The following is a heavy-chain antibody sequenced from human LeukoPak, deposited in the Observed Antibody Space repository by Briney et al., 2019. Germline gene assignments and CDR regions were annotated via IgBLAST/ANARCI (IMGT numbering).Heavy chain of an antibody. CDR2: INHSGDFR. D-gene: IGHD1-26*01. CDR1: GYTFGTHW. Sequence: GASVKISCKPSGYTFGTHWMHWVRQAPGQGLEWMAIINHSGDFRSYAQKFQGRVTVTRDMSTRTVYMELSDLRPEDTALYYCARDYSGQWEQLTGWWIDPWGQGTLVIVSS. CDR3: ARDYSGQWEQLTGWWIDP. J-gene: IGHJ5*02. V-gene: IGHV1-46*01.